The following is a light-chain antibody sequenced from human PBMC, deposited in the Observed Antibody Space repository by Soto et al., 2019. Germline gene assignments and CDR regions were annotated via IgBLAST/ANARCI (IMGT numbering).Light chain of an antibody. J-gene: IGKJ2*01. CDR3: QQYGSSPYT. CDR2: GAS. CDR1: QSVSSSC. V-gene: IGKV3-20*01. Sequence: EIVLTQSPGTLSLSPGDRATLSCRASQSVSSSCLAWNQQKPGLAPRLLIFGASRRATGIPDRFSGSGSGTDFTLTISRLEPEDFAVYYCQQYGSSPYTFGQGTKVDIK.